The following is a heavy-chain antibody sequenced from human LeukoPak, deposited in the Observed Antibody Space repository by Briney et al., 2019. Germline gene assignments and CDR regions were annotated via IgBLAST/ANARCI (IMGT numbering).Heavy chain of an antibody. CDR3: ARGFPPRRNYDSSGYYSYYFDY. CDR1: GYSFTNYG. J-gene: IGHJ4*02. V-gene: IGHV1-18*01. Sequence: ASVKVSCKASGYSFTNYGISWVRQAPGQGPEWMGWISAYNGYTHFAQKFQGRVTMTTDTSTSTAYMELRSLRSDDTAVYYCARGFPPRRNYDSSGYYSYYFDYWGQGTLVTVSS. CDR2: ISAYNGYT. D-gene: IGHD3-22*01.